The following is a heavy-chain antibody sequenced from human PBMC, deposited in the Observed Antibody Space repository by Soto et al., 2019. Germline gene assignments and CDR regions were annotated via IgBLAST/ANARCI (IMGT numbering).Heavy chain of an antibody. V-gene: IGHV1-18*01. CDR3: ARDCSGGSCYPYYMDV. Sequence: VASVKVSCKASGYTFTSYGISWVRQAPGQGLEWMGWISAYNGNTNYAQKLQGRVTMTTDTSTSTAYMELRSLRSDDTAVYYCARDCSGGSCYPYYMDVWGKGTTVTVSS. D-gene: IGHD2-15*01. CDR1: GYTFTSYG. J-gene: IGHJ6*03. CDR2: ISAYNGNT.